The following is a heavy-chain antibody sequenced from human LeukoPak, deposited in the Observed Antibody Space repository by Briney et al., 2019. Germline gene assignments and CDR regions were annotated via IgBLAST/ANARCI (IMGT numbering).Heavy chain of an antibody. CDR1: GGTFSSYA. CDR3: ARSLVVGATYPYH. J-gene: IGHJ5*02. V-gene: IGHV1-69*06. CDR2: IIPIFGTA. D-gene: IGHD1-26*01. Sequence: SVKVSCKASGGTFSSYAISWVRQAPGQGLEWMGGIIPIFGTANYAQKFQGRVTITADKSTSTAYMELSSLRAEDTAVYYCARSLVVGATYPYHWGQGTLVTVSS.